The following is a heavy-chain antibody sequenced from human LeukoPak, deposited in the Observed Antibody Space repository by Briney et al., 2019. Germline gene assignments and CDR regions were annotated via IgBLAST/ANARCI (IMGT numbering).Heavy chain of an antibody. CDR1: GGSISGTNW. D-gene: IGHD1-26*01. Sequence: PSETLSLTCGVSGGSISGTNWWSWVRQPPGQGLEWIGEISLRGLTNYNPSLRSRLTMSLDESKNQVSLNLTSVTAADTAVYYCSRESGPLSPFGFWGQGTLVSVHS. CDR2: ISLRGLT. J-gene: IGHJ4*02. V-gene: IGHV4-4*02. CDR3: SRESGPLSPFGF.